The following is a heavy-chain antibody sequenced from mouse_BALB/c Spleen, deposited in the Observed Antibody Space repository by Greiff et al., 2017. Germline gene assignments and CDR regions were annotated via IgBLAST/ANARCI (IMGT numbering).Heavy chain of an antibody. CDR2: ISSGSSTI. CDR1: GFTFSSFG. Sequence: EVKLMESGGGLVQPGGSRKLSCAASGFTFSSFGMHWVRQAPEKGLEWVAYISSGSSTIYYADTVKGRFTISRDNPKNTLFLQMTSLRSEDTAMYYCARSAYPNPYFDYWGQGTTLTVSS. D-gene: IGHD2-10*01. J-gene: IGHJ2*01. CDR3: ARSAYPNPYFDY. V-gene: IGHV5-17*02.